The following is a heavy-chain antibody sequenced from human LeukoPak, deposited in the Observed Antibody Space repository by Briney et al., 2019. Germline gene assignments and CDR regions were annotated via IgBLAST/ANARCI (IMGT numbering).Heavy chain of an antibody. Sequence: GGSLRLSCAASGFTFGSCWMNWVRQTPGKGLEWVANINQDGSQKFYVDSVKDRFTISRDNAKNSLYLQMNSLRAEDTAVYYCARKSGSYMIDYWGQGTLVTVSS. CDR2: INQDGSQK. CDR3: ARKSGSYMIDY. J-gene: IGHJ4*02. D-gene: IGHD1-26*01. V-gene: IGHV3-7*01. CDR1: GFTFGSCW.